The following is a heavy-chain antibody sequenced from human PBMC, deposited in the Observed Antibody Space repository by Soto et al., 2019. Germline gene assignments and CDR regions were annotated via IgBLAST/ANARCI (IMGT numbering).Heavy chain of an antibody. J-gene: IGHJ4*02. CDR2: IYYSGST. V-gene: IGHV4-59*01. D-gene: IGHD1-7*01. CDR3: ARGELPAILYYY. Sequence: ETLSLTCTVSGGSSSSYYWSWIRQPPGKGLEWIGYIYYSGSTNYNPSLKSRVTISVDTSKNQFSLKLSSVTAADTAVYYCARGELPAILYYYWGQGALVTVSS. CDR1: GGSSSSYY.